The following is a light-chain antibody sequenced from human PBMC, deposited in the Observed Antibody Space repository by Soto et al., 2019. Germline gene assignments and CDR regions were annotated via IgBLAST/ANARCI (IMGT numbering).Light chain of an antibody. CDR2: DAS. CDR3: QQYDNLPPTWT. J-gene: IGKJ1*01. CDR1: QDIDTY. V-gene: IGKV1-33*01. Sequence: DIQMTQSPSALSASVGNRVTITCQASQDIDTYLNWYQQKPGKAPNLLIYDASNLETGVPSRFSGGGSGTHFTFTISNLQPEDIATYYCQQYDNLPPTWTFGQGTKVEIE.